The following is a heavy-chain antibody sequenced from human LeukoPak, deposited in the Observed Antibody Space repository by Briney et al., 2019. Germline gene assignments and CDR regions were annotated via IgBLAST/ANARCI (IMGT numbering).Heavy chain of an antibody. D-gene: IGHD1-26*01. V-gene: IGHV1-46*01. Sequence: ASVKVSCKASGYTFTSYYMHWVRQAPGQGLEWMGIINPSGGSTSYAQKFQGRVTMTRDMSTSTVYMELSSLRSEDTAVYYCARDLSGGYFDYWGQGTLVTVSS. CDR1: GYTFTSYY. J-gene: IGHJ4*02. CDR3: ARDLSGGYFDY. CDR2: INPSGGST.